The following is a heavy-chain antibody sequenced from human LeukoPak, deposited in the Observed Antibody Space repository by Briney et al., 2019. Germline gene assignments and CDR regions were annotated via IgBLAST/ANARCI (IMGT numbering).Heavy chain of an antibody. V-gene: IGHV3-33*01. CDR3: AREVLGNYFDY. CDR1: VFTFSSYC. Sequence: PGGSLRLSCAASVFTFSSYCMHWVRQAPCKGLEWVAVIWYDGSNKYYADSVKGRLTISRDNSKNTLYLQMNSLRAEDTAVYYCAREVLGNYFDYWGQGTLVTVSS. CDR2: IWYDGSNK. D-gene: IGHD7-27*01. J-gene: IGHJ4*02.